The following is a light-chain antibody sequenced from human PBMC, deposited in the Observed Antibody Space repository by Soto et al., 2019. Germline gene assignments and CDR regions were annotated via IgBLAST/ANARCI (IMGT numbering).Light chain of an antibody. V-gene: IGKV3-15*01. CDR1: QIVSSN. CDR3: QQIHSTSSYT. J-gene: IGKJ2*01. Sequence: EILMTQSPATLSVSPGERATLSCRASQIVSSNLAWYQQKPGQAPRLLIYGASTRATDIPARFSGNGSGTEFTLTISSLQSEDFATYYCQQIHSTSSYTFGQGTRVDIK. CDR2: GAS.